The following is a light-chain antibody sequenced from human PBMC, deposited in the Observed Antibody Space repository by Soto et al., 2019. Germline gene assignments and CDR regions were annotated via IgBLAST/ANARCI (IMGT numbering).Light chain of an antibody. CDR1: QSVSSSY. CDR2: GTS. J-gene: IGKJ3*01. V-gene: IGKV3-20*01. CDR3: QQYGSSPFT. Sequence: EIVLTQSPGTLSLSPGERATPSCRASQSVSSSYLAWYQQKPGQAPRLLIYGTSSRATGIPDRFSGSGSGTDFTLTISRLEPEDFAVYSCQQYGSSPFTFGPGTKVDFK.